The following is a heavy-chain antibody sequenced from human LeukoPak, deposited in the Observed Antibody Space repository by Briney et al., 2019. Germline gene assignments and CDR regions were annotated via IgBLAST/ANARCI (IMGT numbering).Heavy chain of an antibody. D-gene: IGHD3-10*01. CDR3: ASSRAVVQGVTSPFDY. CDR2: ISGSGGST. V-gene: IGHV3-23*01. CDR1: GFTFSSYA. J-gene: IGHJ4*02. Sequence: GGSLRLSCAASGFTFSSYAMSWVRQALGKGLEWVSAISGSGGSTYYADSVKGRFTISRDNSKNTLYLQMNSLRAEDTAVYYCASSRAVVQGVTSPFDYWGQGTLVAVSS.